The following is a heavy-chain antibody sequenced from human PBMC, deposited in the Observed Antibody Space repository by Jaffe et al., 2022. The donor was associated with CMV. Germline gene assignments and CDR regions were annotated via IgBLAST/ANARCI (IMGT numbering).Heavy chain of an antibody. CDR2: INPSGGST. CDR1: GYTFTSYY. D-gene: IGHD4-17*01. J-gene: IGHJ6*02. V-gene: IGHV1-46*01. Sequence: QVQLVQSGAEVKKPGASVKVSCKASGYTFTSYYMHWVRQAPGQGLEWMGIINPSGGSTSYAQKFQGRVTMTRDTSTSTVYMELSSLRSEDTAVYYCARILNYGGKRLGYYGMDVWGQGTTVTVSS. CDR3: ARILNYGGKRLGYYGMDV.